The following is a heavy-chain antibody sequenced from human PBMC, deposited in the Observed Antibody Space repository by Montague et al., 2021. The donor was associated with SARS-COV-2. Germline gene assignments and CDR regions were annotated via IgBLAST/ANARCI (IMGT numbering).Heavy chain of an antibody. CDR1: GFIFRDYT. J-gene: IGHJ4*02. V-gene: IGHV3-21*01. Sequence: SLRLSCAASGFIFRDYTMNWVRQAPGKGLEWVSSITASSSYIYHADSLKGRFTISRDNAKNSLFLQMNSLRAEDTAVYYCAREDDYEGGGIFDYWGQGTLVALT. D-gene: IGHD4-17*01. CDR2: ITASSSYI. CDR3: AREDDYEGGGIFDY.